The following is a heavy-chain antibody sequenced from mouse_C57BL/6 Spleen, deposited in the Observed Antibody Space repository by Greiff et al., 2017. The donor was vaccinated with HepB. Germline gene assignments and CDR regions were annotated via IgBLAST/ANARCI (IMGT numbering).Heavy chain of an antibody. Sequence: EVQLQQSGPELVKPGASVKIPCKASGYTFTDYNMDWVKQSHGKSLEWIGDINPNNGGTIYNQKFKGTATLTVDKSSSTAYMELGSLTAEDTEVYYCSRELGDWYFDVWGTGTTVTVSS. J-gene: IGHJ1*03. CDR2: INPNNGGT. V-gene: IGHV1-18*01. CDR1: GYTFTDYN. CDR3: SRELGDWYFDV. D-gene: IGHD4-1*01.